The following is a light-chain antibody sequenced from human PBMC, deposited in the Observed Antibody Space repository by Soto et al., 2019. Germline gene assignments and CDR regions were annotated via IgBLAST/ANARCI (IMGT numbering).Light chain of an antibody. CDR1: QTVSSSY. Sequence: EIVLTQSPGTLSSSPGERATLSCRASQTVSSSYLAWYQQKPGQAPRLLIYGASSRATGIPDRFSGSGSGTDFTLTISRLEPEDFAVYYCQQYGSSPYTFGQGTKLDIK. CDR3: QQYGSSPYT. J-gene: IGKJ2*01. V-gene: IGKV3-20*01. CDR2: GAS.